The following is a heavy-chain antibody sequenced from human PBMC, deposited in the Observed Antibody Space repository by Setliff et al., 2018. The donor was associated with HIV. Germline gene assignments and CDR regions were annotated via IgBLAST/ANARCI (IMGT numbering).Heavy chain of an antibody. CDR1: GVSISSHY. CDR3: ARERTLMTTVTTGDAFDI. D-gene: IGHD4-17*01. Sequence: PSETLSLTCTVSGVSISSHYWSWIRQPPGKGLEWIGYIYNSGRTTYNPSLTSRVTISVDTSKNQFSLKLSSVTAADTAVYYCARERTLMTTVTTGDAFDIWGQGTMVTVSS. V-gene: IGHV4-59*11. CDR2: IYNSGRT. J-gene: IGHJ3*02.